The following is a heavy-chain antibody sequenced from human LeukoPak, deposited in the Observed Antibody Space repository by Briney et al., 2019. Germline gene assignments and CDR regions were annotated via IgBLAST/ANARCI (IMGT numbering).Heavy chain of an antibody. CDR2: TGSTGVST. J-gene: IGHJ4*02. D-gene: IGHD2-2*01. V-gene: IGHV3-23*01. Sequence: KSGGSLRLSCAASGFTFSSYAMNWVRQAPGKGLEWVSATGSTGVSTFYADSVKGRFTVSRDNSKNTLSLQMNGLRAEDTAVYYCAKDPGVVPAHYFDYWGQGILVTVSS. CDR3: AKDPGVVPAHYFDY. CDR1: GFTFSSYA.